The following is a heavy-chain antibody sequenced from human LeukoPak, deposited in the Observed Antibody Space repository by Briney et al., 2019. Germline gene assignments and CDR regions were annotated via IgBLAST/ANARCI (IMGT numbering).Heavy chain of an antibody. CDR2: INPKSGGT. CDR3: ARSLPAAIIPSFDY. CDR1: GYTFTGYY. V-gene: IGHV1-2*02. J-gene: IGHJ4*02. Sequence: ASVKVSCKASGYTFTGYYMHWVRQAPGLGFEWMGWINPKSGGTSYPQKFQGRVTMTRDTSISTAYMELSRLRSDDTAVYYCARSLPAAIIPSFDYWGQGTLVTVSS. D-gene: IGHD2-2*01.